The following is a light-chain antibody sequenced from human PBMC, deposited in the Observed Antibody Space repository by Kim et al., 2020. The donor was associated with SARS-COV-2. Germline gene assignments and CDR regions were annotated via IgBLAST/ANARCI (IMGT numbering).Light chain of an antibody. CDR2: DAS. Sequence: ASVGDRVSITCRASQGISSALAWYQHKPGKAPKLLIHDASSLESGVPSRFSGSGSGTDFTLTISSLQPEDFATYYCQHFYSYPLTFGGGTKVDIK. J-gene: IGKJ4*01. CDR1: QGISSA. V-gene: IGKV1-13*02. CDR3: QHFYSYPLT.